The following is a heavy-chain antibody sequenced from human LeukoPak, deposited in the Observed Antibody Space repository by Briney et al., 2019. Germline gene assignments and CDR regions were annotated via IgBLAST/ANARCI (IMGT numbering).Heavy chain of an antibody. V-gene: IGHV3-30*04. J-gene: IGHJ5*02. CDR3: ARGRRRERVRYFDWLRKPYWFDP. CDR1: GFTFSSYA. Sequence: GGSLRLSCAASGFTFSSYAMHWVRQAPGKGLEWVAVISYDGSNKYYADSVKGRFTISRDNSKNTLYLQMNSLRSEDTAVYYCARGRRRERVRYFDWLRKPYWFDPWGQGTLVTVSS. D-gene: IGHD3-9*01. CDR2: ISYDGSNK.